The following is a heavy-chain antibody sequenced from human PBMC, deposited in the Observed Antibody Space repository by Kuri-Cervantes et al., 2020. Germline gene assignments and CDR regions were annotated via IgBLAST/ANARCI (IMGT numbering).Heavy chain of an antibody. Sequence: GESLKISFAASGFTFSSYGMHWVRQAPGKGLEWVAVISYDGSNKYYADSVKGRFTISRDNSKNTLYLQMNSLRAEDTAVYYCAKDRYSYGLGYYYYGMDVWGQGTTVTVSS. CDR1: GFTFSSYG. CDR2: ISYDGSNK. CDR3: AKDRYSYGLGYYYYGMDV. V-gene: IGHV3-30*18. J-gene: IGHJ6*02. D-gene: IGHD5-18*01.